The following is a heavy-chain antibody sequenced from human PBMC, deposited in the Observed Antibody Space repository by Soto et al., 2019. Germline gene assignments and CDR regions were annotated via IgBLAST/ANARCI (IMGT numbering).Heavy chain of an antibody. D-gene: IGHD3-9*01. CDR1: GFTFSSYG. CDR3: ARDTAYNEILTGSLKTKYYYGMDV. J-gene: IGHJ6*02. V-gene: IGHV3-33*01. Sequence: SLRLSCAAPGFTFSSYGMHWVRQAPGKGLEWVALIWYDGSNKYYADSLEGRFTISRDNSKNTLYLQMNSLRVEDTAVYYCARDTAYNEILTGSLKTKYYYGMDVWGQGTTVTVSS. CDR2: IWYDGSNK.